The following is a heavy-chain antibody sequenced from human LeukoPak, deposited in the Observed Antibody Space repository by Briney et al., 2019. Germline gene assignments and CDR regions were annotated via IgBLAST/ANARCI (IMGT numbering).Heavy chain of an antibody. V-gene: IGHV3-30*18. CDR1: GFTFSSHG. Sequence: SCKASGFTFSSHGMHWVRQAPGKGLEWVAVISYDGSNKYYADSVKGRFTISRDNSKNTLYLQMNSLRAEDTAVYYCAKGRQAVAVIEFDYWGQGALVTVSS. CDR3: AKGRQAVAVIEFDY. D-gene: IGHD6-19*01. CDR2: ISYDGSNK. J-gene: IGHJ4*02.